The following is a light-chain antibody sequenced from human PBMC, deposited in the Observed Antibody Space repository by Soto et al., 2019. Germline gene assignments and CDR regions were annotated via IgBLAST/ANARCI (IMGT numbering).Light chain of an antibody. CDR2: GAS. Sequence: EIVLTQSPGTLSLPPGERATLSCRASQSVSSSYLAWYQQKPGQAPRLLIYGASSSATGIPDRFSGSGSGTDFTLTISRLEPEDFAVYYCQQYGSSPALTFGGGTKVEIK. CDR1: QSVSSSY. CDR3: QQYGSSPALT. J-gene: IGKJ4*01. V-gene: IGKV3-20*01.